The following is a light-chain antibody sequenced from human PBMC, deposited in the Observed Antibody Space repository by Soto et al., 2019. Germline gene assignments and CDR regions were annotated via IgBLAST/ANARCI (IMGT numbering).Light chain of an antibody. V-gene: IGKV3-20*01. Sequence: EIVLTQFPGTLSLSPGERATLSCRASQSVSSSYLAWYQQKPGQAPRLLIYGASSRATGIPDRFSGSGSGTDFTLTISRLEPEDFAVYYCHQYDSSPRTFGQGTKVDIK. CDR2: GAS. CDR3: HQYDSSPRT. CDR1: QSVSSSY. J-gene: IGKJ1*01.